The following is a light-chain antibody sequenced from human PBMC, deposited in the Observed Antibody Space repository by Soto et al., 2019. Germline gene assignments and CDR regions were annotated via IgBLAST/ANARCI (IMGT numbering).Light chain of an antibody. CDR2: AAS. CDR3: QLYNSYCT. Sequence: IPVTQSPSPVSASAGARAAITCRASQDIAGYLAWYQPKPGRAPQLLIHAASSLQSGVPSRFSGSGSGTESTLTISSLKPDVFATYYCQLYNSYCTFGQGTKVDIK. V-gene: IGKV1-12*01. J-gene: IGKJ1*01. CDR1: QDIAGY.